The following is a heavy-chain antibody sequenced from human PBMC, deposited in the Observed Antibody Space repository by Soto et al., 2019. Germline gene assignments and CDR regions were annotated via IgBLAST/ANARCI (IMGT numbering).Heavy chain of an antibody. CDR1: GYTFTGYY. CDR2: INPNSGGT. J-gene: IGHJ6*02. V-gene: IGHV1-2*04. CDR3: AXGGRFEKGYYYYYGMDV. D-gene: IGHD3-16*01. Sequence: ASVKVSCKASGYTFTGYYMHWVRQAPGQGLEWMGWINPNSGGTNYAQKFQGWVTMTRDTSISTAYMELSRLRSDDTPVYYCAXGGRFEKGYYYYYGMDVWGQGTTVTVSS.